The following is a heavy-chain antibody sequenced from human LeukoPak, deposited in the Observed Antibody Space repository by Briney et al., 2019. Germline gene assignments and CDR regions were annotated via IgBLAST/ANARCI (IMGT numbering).Heavy chain of an antibody. J-gene: IGHJ4*02. CDR1: GGSISNYF. V-gene: IGHV4-59*01. Sequence: SETLSLTCTVSGGSISNYFWSWIRQSPGKGLEWIGYILYSGSTNYNPSLKSRVTISVDTSKNQFSLKLTSVTAADTAVYYCASHFSSRGGPFDYWGQGTLVTVSS. CDR2: ILYSGST. CDR3: ASHFSSRGGPFDY. D-gene: IGHD6-13*01.